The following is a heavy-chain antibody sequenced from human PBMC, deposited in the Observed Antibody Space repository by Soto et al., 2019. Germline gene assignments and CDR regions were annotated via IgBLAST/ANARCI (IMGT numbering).Heavy chain of an antibody. CDR2: VSANGRNT. CDR1: GFTFSSYA. V-gene: IGHV3-23*01. Sequence: PVGSLRLSCAASGFTFSSYAMNGVRQAPGKGLEWVSSVSANGRNTYYADSVKGRFTVSRDKSKNALFLQLDSLRVEDTAIYYCAKDLSSLGWLALGAPFDSWGPGTLVTVSS. J-gene: IGHJ4*02. CDR3: AKDLSSLGWLALGAPFDS. D-gene: IGHD3-22*01.